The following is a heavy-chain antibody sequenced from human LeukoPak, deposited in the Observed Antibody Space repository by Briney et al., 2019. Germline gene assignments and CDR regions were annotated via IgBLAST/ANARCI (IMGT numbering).Heavy chain of an antibody. V-gene: IGHV3-13*01. J-gene: IGHJ3*02. CDR1: GFTFSNYD. CDR2: INTAGGT. Sequence: GGSLRLSCEASGFTFSNYDMHWVRQTTAKGLEWVSLINTAGGTFHSDSVRGRFTISRENAKNSLYLQMNSLTADDTAVYYCAREAFTDSTGYYFSPLDMWGQGTMVTVSS. D-gene: IGHD3-22*01. CDR3: AREAFTDSTGYYFSPLDM.